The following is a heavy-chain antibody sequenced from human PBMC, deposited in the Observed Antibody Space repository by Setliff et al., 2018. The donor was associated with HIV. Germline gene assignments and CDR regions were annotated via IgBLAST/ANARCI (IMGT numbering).Heavy chain of an antibody. CDR1: GGSISSSNYY. J-gene: IGHJ4*02. CDR2: IFYSGRS. V-gene: IGHV4-39*01. CDR3: ARHAAGPDGPFDY. Sequence: PSETLSLTCSVSGGSISSSNYYGGWIRQPPGKGLEWIGSIFYSGRSTYNPSLRSRVTISVDTSKNQFSLKLSSVIAADTAVYYCARHAAGPDGPFDYWGQGTLVTVSS.